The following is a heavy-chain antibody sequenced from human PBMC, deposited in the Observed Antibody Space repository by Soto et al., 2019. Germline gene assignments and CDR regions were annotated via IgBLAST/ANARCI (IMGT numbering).Heavy chain of an antibody. CDR3: ARAPEKGYYYYYMDV. CDR1: GGTFSSYT. Sequence: ASVQVSCKASGGTFSSYTISWVRQAPGQGLDWMGRIIPILGIANYAQKFQGRVTITADKSTSTAYMELSSLRSEDTAVYYCARAPEKGYYYYYMDVWGKGTTVTVSS. CDR2: IIPILGIA. J-gene: IGHJ6*03. V-gene: IGHV1-69*02.